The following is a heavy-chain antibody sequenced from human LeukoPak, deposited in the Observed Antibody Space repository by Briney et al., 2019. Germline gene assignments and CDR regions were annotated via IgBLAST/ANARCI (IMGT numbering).Heavy chain of an antibody. CDR2: IKQDGSEK. V-gene: IGHV3-7*01. Sequence: PGGSLRLSCAASGFSFNYFWMSWVRQAPGKGLEWVANIKQDGSEKYYADSVKGRFTISRDNAKKSLYLQMNSLRAEDTAVYYCARDAEVGTLFGVLSRYIWFDPWGQGALVTVSS. CDR3: ARDAEVGTLFGVLSRYIWFDP. D-gene: IGHD3-3*01. J-gene: IGHJ5*02. CDR1: GFSFNYFW.